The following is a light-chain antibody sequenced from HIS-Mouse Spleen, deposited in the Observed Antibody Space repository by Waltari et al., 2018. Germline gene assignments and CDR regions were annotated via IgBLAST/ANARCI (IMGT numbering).Light chain of an antibody. J-gene: IGLJ3*02. CDR2: KDS. CDR3: QSADSSGTWV. Sequence: SYELTQPPSVSVSPGQTARITCPGDALPKQYAYWYQQKPGQAPVLVIYKDSERPSRIPERFSGSSSGTTVTLTISGVQAEDEADYYCQSADSSGTWVFGGGTKLTVL. V-gene: IGLV3-25*03. CDR1: ALPKQY.